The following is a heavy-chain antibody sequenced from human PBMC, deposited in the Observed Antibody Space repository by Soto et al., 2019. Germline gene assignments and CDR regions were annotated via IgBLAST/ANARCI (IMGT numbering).Heavy chain of an antibody. Sequence: GGSLRLSCAAPGFTFYDYAMHWVGQAPGKGLEWVSGISWNSGSIGYADSVKGRFTISRDNAKNSLYLQMNSLRAEDTALYYCAKHKKYQLLALFEHWGQGTLVTVSS. J-gene: IGHJ1*01. CDR2: ISWNSGSI. CDR3: AKHKKYQLLALFEH. V-gene: IGHV3-9*01. D-gene: IGHD2-2*01. CDR1: GFTFYDYA.